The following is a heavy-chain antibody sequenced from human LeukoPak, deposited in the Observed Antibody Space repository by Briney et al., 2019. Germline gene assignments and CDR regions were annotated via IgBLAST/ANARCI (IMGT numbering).Heavy chain of an antibody. CDR2: ISYDGSNK. CDR1: GFTFSSYA. J-gene: IGHJ4*02. V-gene: IGHV3-30-3*01. CDR3: AIGRYYDSSGY. D-gene: IGHD3-22*01. Sequence: GGSLRLSCAASGFTFSSYAMHWVRQAPGKGLEWVAVISYDGSNKYYADSVKGRFTISRDNSKNTLYLQMNSLRAEDTAVYYCAIGRYYDSSGYWGQGTLVTVSS.